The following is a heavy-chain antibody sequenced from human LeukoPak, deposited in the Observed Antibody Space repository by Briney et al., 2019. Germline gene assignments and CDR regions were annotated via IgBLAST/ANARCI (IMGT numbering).Heavy chain of an antibody. D-gene: IGHD6-19*01. CDR1: GFSFSDYS. J-gene: IGHJ4*02. Sequence: PGGSLSLSCVASGFSFSDYSMNWVRQAPGKGLEWVSSISGSSSYIYYADSVKGRFTISRGNAKNSLYLEMNSLRAEDTAVYYCARDRIAVAATETSFDYWGQGTLVTVSS. V-gene: IGHV3-21*01. CDR3: ARDRIAVAATETSFDY. CDR2: ISGSSSYI.